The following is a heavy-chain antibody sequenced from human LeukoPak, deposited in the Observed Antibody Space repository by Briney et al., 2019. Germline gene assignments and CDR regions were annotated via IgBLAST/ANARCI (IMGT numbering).Heavy chain of an antibody. CDR2: ISSNSDNT. CDR1: GYTFTSYG. CDR3: ARDWGSIKVIADY. J-gene: IGHJ4*02. D-gene: IGHD7-27*01. Sequence: ASVKVSCKATGYTFTSYGVSWVRQAPGQGLEWMGWISSNSDNTNYAQKLQGRVTMTTDTSTSTAYMELRSLRSDDTALYFCARDWGSIKVIADYWGQGTLVTVSS. V-gene: IGHV1-18*01.